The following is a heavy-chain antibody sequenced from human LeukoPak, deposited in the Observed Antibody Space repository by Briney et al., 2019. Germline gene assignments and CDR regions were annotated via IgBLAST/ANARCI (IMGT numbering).Heavy chain of an antibody. CDR3: AIPYYYGSGSYIPPGMDV. V-gene: IGHV7-4-1*02. J-gene: IGHJ6*02. Sequence: ASVKVSCKVSGYTLTELSMHWVRQAPGQGLEWMGWINTNTGNPTYAQGFTGRFVFSLDTSVSTAYLQISSLKAEDTAVYYCAIPYYYGSGSYIPPGMDVWGQGTTVTVSS. CDR2: INTNTGNP. D-gene: IGHD3-10*01. CDR1: GYTLTELS.